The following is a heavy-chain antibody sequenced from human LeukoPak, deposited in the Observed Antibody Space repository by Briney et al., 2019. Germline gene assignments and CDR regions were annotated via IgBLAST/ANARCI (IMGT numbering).Heavy chain of an antibody. Sequence: GGSLRLSCAASGFIFSSYWMHWVRQAPGKGLVWVSRINSDGSSTSYADSVKGRFTISRDNAKNTLHLQMNSLRAEDTAVYYCARRVVVPAAPYYFDYWGQGTLVTVSS. CDR3: ARRVVVPAAPYYFDY. D-gene: IGHD2-2*01. CDR2: INSDGSST. V-gene: IGHV3-74*01. J-gene: IGHJ4*02. CDR1: GFIFSSYW.